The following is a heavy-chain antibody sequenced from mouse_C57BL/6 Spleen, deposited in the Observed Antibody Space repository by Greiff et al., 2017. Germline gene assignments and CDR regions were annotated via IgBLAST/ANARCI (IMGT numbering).Heavy chain of an antibody. V-gene: IGHV1-61*01. Sequence: VQLQQPGAELVRPGSSVKLSCKASGYTFTSYWMDWVKQRPGQGLEWIGNIYPSDSETHYNQKFKDKATLTVDKSSSTAYMQLSSLTSEDSAVYYCARSGDPYAMDYWGQGTSVTVSS. CDR3: ARSGDPYAMDY. J-gene: IGHJ4*01. CDR1: GYTFTSYW. D-gene: IGHD3-1*01. CDR2: IYPSDSET.